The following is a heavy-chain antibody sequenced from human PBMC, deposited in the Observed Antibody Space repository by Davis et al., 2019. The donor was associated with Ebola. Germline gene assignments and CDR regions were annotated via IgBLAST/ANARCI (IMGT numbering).Heavy chain of an antibody. CDR3: ARESSSGWYFDY. CDR1: GGTFTNYV. D-gene: IGHD6-19*01. CDR2: IIPIFGLA. Sequence: SVPVSCKASGGTFTNYVISWVRQAPGQGLEWMGRIIPIFGLANYAQKFQGRVTITADKSANTAYMELSSLRSEDTAVYYCARESSSGWYFDYWGQGTLVTVSS. J-gene: IGHJ4*02. V-gene: IGHV1-69*04.